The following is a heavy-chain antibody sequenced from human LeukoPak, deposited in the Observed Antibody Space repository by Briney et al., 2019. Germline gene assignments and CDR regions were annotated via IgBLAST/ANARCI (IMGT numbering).Heavy chain of an antibody. V-gene: IGHV4-34*01. CDR2: INHSGYT. CDR1: GVSFDDYY. J-gene: IGHJ4*02. D-gene: IGHD2-21*02. CDR3: TRMTAGHDY. Sequence: SETLSLTCAVSGVSFDDYYWSWVRQTPGKGLEWIGEINHSGYTNDSPSLKSRVTLSIDTSRKQFSLNLKSVTVADTGIYYCTRMTAGHDYWGQGTLVTVSS.